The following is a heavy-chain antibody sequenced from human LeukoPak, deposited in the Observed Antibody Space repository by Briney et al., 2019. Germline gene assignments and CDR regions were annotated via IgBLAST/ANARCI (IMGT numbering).Heavy chain of an antibody. V-gene: IGHV5-51*01. J-gene: IGHJ3*02. Sequence: GESLKISCKGFGYNFTNFWTGWVRQMPGRGLEWMGVINPADSETRYSPSFQGPVTISADKSMNTAYLQWTTVQASDTAMYYCARQRCVSGRCYHTNVFDIWGQGTMVTISS. D-gene: IGHD2-15*01. CDR3: ARQRCVSGRCYHTNVFDI. CDR1: GYNFTNFW. CDR2: INPADSET.